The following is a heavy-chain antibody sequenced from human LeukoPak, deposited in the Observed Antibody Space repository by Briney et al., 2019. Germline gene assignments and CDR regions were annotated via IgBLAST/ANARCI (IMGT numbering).Heavy chain of an antibody. CDR2: IKRDGSEK. J-gene: IGHJ4*02. D-gene: IGHD6-13*01. Sequence: GGSLRLSCAASGFTFSDYWMGWVRQAPGKGLEWVANIKRDGSEKYYADSVKGRFTISRDNAKNSLYLQMNSLKAEDTAVYYCAVQSGYSSSWSHRWGQGTLVTVSS. V-gene: IGHV3-7*03. CDR3: AVQSGYSSSWSHR. CDR1: GFTFSDYW.